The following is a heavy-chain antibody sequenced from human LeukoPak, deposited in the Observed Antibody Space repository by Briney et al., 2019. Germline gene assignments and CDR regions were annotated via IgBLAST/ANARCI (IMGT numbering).Heavy chain of an antibody. V-gene: IGHV1-69*13. Sequence: ASVKVSCKASGYTFTSYGISWVRQAPGQGLEWMGGIIPIFGTANYAQKFQGRVTITADESTSTAYMELSSLRSEDTAVYYCAGYSGARRLDYYGMDVWGQGTTVTVSS. J-gene: IGHJ6*02. CDR2: IIPIFGTA. CDR1: GYTFTSYG. D-gene: IGHD2-15*01. CDR3: AGYSGARRLDYYGMDV.